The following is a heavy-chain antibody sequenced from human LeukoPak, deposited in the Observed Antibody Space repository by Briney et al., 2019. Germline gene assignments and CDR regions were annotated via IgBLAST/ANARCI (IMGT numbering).Heavy chain of an antibody. D-gene: IGHD4-23*01. V-gene: IGHV4-34*01. Sequence: SETLSLTCAVYGGSFSGYYWSWIRQPPGKGLEWIGEINHSGSTNYNPSLKSRVTISVDTSKNQFSLKLSSVTAADTAVYYCARQNPTTVVTRGLDYWGQGTLVTVSS. CDR1: GGSFSGYY. CDR2: INHSGST. J-gene: IGHJ4*02. CDR3: ARQNPTTVVTRGLDY.